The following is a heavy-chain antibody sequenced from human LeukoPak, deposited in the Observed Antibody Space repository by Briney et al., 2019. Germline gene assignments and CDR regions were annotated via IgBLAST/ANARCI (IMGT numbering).Heavy chain of an antibody. D-gene: IGHD2-15*01. CDR1: GYTFTSYY. V-gene: IGHV1-2*02. Sequence: ASVKVSCKASGYTFTSYYIHWVRQAPGQGLEWMGWINPNSGGTNYAQKFQGRVTMTRDTSISTAYMELSRLRSDDTAVYYCARGIAPTRNWFDPWGQGTLVTVSS. CDR2: INPNSGGT. J-gene: IGHJ5*02. CDR3: ARGIAPTRNWFDP.